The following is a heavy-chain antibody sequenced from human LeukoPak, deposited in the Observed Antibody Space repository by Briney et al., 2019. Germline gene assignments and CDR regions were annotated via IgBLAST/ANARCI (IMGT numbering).Heavy chain of an antibody. J-gene: IGHJ4*02. CDR1: GGSFSGYY. V-gene: IGHV4-34*01. D-gene: IGHD2-2*01. CDR3: ASLPSRDY. Sequence: SETLSLTCAVYGGSFSGYYWSWIRQPPGKGLEWIGEINHSGSTNYNPSLQSRVTISVDTSKNQFSLKVSSVTAADTAVYYCASLPSRDYWGQGTLVTVSS. CDR2: INHSGST.